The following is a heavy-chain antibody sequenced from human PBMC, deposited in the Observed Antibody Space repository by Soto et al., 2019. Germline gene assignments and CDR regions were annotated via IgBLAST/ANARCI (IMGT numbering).Heavy chain of an antibody. CDR1: GYTITSYA. J-gene: IGHJ6*02. CDR3: ARARITIFGVVTNYGRAV. Sequence: QVQLVQSGAEVKKPGASVKVSCKASGYTITSYAMPGVRQAPGQRIEWMGWINAGNGNTKYSQKFQGRVTITRDTSARTAYMERSSLRSEDPAVYYCARARITIFGVVTNYGRAVWGQGTTVTVSS. V-gene: IGHV1-3*01. CDR2: INAGNGNT. D-gene: IGHD3-3*01.